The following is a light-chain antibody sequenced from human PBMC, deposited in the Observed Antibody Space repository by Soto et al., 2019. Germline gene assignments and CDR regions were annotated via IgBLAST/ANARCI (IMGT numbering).Light chain of an antibody. V-gene: IGKV1-5*03. Sequence: IQMTQSPSTLSASVGDRVTITCRATQIISHWLAWYQQKPGKPPKLLISKASTLENGVPSRFSGGISGTEFILTITGMQPDDVATYYCRQYSIYPRTFGQGTKLEI. CDR3: RQYSIYPRT. CDR2: KAS. CDR1: QIISHW. J-gene: IGKJ2*01.